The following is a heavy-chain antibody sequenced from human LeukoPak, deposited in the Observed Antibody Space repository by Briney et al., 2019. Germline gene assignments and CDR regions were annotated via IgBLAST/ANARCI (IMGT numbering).Heavy chain of an antibody. Sequence: SETLSLTCTVSGGSISSYYWSWIRQPPGKGLEWIGYIYYGGSTNYNPSLKSRVTISVDTSKNQFSLKLSSVTAADTAVYYCARQRGKAGYYDSSGYLNWFDPWGQGTLVTVSS. CDR3: ARQRGKAGYYDSSGYLNWFDP. V-gene: IGHV4-59*08. CDR1: GGSISSYY. CDR2: IYYGGST. J-gene: IGHJ5*02. D-gene: IGHD3-22*01.